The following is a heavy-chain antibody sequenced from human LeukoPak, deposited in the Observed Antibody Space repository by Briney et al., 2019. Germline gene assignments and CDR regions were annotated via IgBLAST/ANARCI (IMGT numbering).Heavy chain of an antibody. CDR1: GFTFSSYA. D-gene: IGHD6-13*01. J-gene: IGHJ6*02. CDR3: ARWAAAGTFEDYGMDV. CDR2: ISYDGSNK. V-gene: IGHV3-30*04. Sequence: GRSLRLSCAASGFTFSSYAMHWVRQAPGKGLEWVAVISYDGSNKYYADSVKGRFTISRDNSKNTPYLQMNSLRAEDTAVYYCARWAAAGTFEDYGMDVWGQGTTVTVSS.